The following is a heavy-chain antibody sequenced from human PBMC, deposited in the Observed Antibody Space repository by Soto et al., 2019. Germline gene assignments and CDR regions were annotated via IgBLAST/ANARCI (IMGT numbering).Heavy chain of an antibody. CDR2: INPSGGST. D-gene: IGHD3-16*01. J-gene: IGHJ3*02. Sequence: QVQLVQSGAEVKKPGASVKVSCKASGYTFTSYYMHWVRQAPGQGLEWMGIINPSGGSTSYAQKFQGSVTMTRDTSTSTVYMELSSLRSEDTAVYYCARDWGDDAFDIWGQGTMVTVSS. CDR3: ARDWGDDAFDI. CDR1: GYTFTSYY. V-gene: IGHV1-46*01.